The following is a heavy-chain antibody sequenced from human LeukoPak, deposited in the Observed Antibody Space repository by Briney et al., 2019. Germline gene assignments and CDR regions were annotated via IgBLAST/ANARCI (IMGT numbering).Heavy chain of an antibody. J-gene: IGHJ4*02. CDR3: ARGKGDLSMIVMIVTAVEFYFDS. CDR1: GGSLSDHD. Sequence: SETLSLTCAVFGGSLSDHDWSWIRQPPGKGLEWIGEINHREATNYNPSLKSRVTLSLDTSKNQVSLKLNSLTAADTAVYYCARGKGDLSMIVMIVTAVEFYFDSWGPGTLVTVSS. D-gene: IGHD3-22*01. V-gene: IGHV4-34*01. CDR2: INHREAT.